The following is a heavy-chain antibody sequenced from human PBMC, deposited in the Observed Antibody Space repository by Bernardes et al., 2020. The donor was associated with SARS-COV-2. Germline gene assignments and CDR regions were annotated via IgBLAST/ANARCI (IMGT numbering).Heavy chain of an antibody. D-gene: IGHD2-2*01. CDR1: GFTFSGAW. Sequence: VGSLRLSCAASGFTFSGAWMTWVRQAPGKGLEWVGRIKRAVDGGTTDYAAPVKGRFTISRDDSKNTLYLQMNNLKTEDTAVYYCTSDSFCSRNLCSGPNSSYGMDVWGQGTTVTVSS. J-gene: IGHJ6*02. V-gene: IGHV3-15*01. CDR2: IKRAVDGGTT. CDR3: TSDSFCSRNLCSGPNSSYGMDV.